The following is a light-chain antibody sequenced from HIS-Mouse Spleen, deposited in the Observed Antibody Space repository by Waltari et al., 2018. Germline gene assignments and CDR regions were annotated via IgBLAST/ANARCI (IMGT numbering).Light chain of an antibody. CDR2: AAS. Sequence: AIRMTQSPSSLSASTGDRVTITCRASQGISSYLACYQQKPGKAPKLLIYAASTLQSGVPSRFSGSGSGTDFTLTISCLQSEDFATYYCQQYYSYPITFGQGTRLEIK. J-gene: IGKJ5*01. CDR1: QGISSY. CDR3: QQYYSYPIT. V-gene: IGKV1-8*01.